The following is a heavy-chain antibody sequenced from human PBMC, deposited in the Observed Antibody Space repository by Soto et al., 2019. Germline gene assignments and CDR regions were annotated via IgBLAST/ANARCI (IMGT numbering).Heavy chain of an antibody. CDR2: ISYDGSKK. D-gene: IGHD3-22*01. CDR1: GLAFSRYA. J-gene: IGHJ3*02. V-gene: IGHV3-30-3*01. Sequence: GGSLRLSCAASGLAFSRYAMHWVRQAPGKGLEWVAVISYDGSKKYYADSVKGRFTISRDNSKNTLYLQMNSLRPEDTAVYYCARDIRGYYVSSGYLDVSFDIWGQGTMVTVSS. CDR3: ARDIRGYYVSSGYLDVSFDI.